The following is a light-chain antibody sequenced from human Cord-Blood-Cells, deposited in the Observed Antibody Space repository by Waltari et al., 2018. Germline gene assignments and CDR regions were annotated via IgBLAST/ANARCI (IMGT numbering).Light chain of an antibody. CDR3: CSYAGSSRV. CDR2: EGS. V-gene: IGLV2-23*01. CDR1: SSDVGRYNL. J-gene: IGLJ2*01. Sequence: QSALTQPASVSGSPGQSITISCTGTSSDVGRYNLVSWYQQHPGKAPKLMIYEGSKRPSGVSNRFSGSKSGNTASLTSSGLQAEDEADYYCCSYAGSSRVFGGGTKLTVL.